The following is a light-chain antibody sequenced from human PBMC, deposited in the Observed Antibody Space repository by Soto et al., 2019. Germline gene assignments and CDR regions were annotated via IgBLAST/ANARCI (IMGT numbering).Light chain of an antibody. Sequence: EIVLTQSPATLSLSPGERATLSCRASQSVSSYLAWYQQKPGQAPRLLIYDASNRATGIPARFSGSGSATAFSLTIISLEPEDFAAYYCQQRSNWPPYTFGQGTKLEIK. J-gene: IGKJ2*01. CDR2: DAS. CDR1: QSVSSY. V-gene: IGKV3-11*01. CDR3: QQRSNWPPYT.